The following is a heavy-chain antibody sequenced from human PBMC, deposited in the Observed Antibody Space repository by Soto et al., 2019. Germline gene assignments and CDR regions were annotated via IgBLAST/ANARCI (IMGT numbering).Heavy chain of an antibody. Sequence: GGSRRLSCAASGFSFENFGMIWVRQAPGKGLEWISSISGSGFKKYYADSVKGRFTISRDNSKSTVYLELNNLSAEDTAVYHCAKNQGVELVPLATVDWFDPWGQGSVVTVSS. V-gene: IGHV3-23*01. J-gene: IGHJ5*02. D-gene: IGHD1-26*01. CDR1: GFSFENFG. CDR2: ISGSGFKK. CDR3: AKNQGVELVPLATVDWFDP.